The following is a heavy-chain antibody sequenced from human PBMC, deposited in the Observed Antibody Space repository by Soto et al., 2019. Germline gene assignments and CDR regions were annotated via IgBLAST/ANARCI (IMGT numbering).Heavy chain of an antibody. CDR1: GFTFSSNS. D-gene: IGHD4-4*01. CDR3: AKSRGDSWTTYYFDY. V-gene: IGHV3-23*01. CDR2: ISGRGGST. J-gene: IGHJ4*02. Sequence: EVQLLESGGGLVQPGGSLKLSCAASGFTFSSNSMSWFRQAPGKGLEWVSGISGRGGSTYYANSVKGRFTISRDNSENMLYLQIYSLRAEDTAVYFCAKSRGDSWTTYYFDYWGQGTLITVSS.